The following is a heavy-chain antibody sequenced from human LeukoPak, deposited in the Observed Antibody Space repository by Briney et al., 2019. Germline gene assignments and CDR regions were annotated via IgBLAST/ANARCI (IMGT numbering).Heavy chain of an antibody. D-gene: IGHD2-21*02. Sequence: PGGSLRLSCAASGFTFSSYSMNWVRQAPGKELEWVSSISTSSSYIYYADSVKGRFTISRDNAMNSLYLQMNSLRAQDTAGFYCARVLEYCGGDCYSGSDYWGKETLVSVSS. V-gene: IGHV3-21*04. CDR1: GFTFSSYS. CDR2: ISTSSSYI. J-gene: IGHJ4*02. CDR3: ARVLEYCGGDCYSGSDY.